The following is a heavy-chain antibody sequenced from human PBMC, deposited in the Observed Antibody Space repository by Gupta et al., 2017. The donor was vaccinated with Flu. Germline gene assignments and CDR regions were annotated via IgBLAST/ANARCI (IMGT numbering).Heavy chain of an antibody. V-gene: IGHV1-18*01. CDR1: G. D-gene: IGHD3-22*01. Sequence: GISWVRQAPGQGLEWMGWISGNNDHRNYAQKFQGRVTMTTDTYTSTSDMELRSLRSDEAAVYYCARGGDSSGYYYVPSDYGGQGTLVTVSS. CDR3: ARGGDSSGYYYVPSDY. CDR2: ISGNNDHR. J-gene: IGHJ4*02.